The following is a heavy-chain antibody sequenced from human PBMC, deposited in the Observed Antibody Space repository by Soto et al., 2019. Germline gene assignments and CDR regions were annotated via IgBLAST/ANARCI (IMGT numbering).Heavy chain of an antibody. D-gene: IGHD3-10*01. Sequence: QITLKESGPPLVKPTQTLTLTCTFSGFSLSTEGVAVGWIRQPPGKALEWLSVIYWDDDQRSSTSLRSRLTIPEDTSNNHVVLTMTNMDPLDTATYYCAHRDRASGGLFDYWGQGILGTVSS. CDR1: GFSLSTEGVA. CDR3: AHRDRASGGLFDY. J-gene: IGHJ4*02. V-gene: IGHV2-5*02. CDR2: IYWDDDQ.